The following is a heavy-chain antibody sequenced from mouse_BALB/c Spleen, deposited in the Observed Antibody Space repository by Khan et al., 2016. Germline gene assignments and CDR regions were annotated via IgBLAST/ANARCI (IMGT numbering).Heavy chain of an antibody. J-gene: IGHJ1*01. CDR1: GFDFSRYW. CDR3: ESTCGYVEL. CDR2: INPDSSTL. V-gene: IGHV4-1*02. Sequence: EVKLLESGGGLVQPGGSLKLPCAASGFDFSRYWMSWARQAPGKGLEWLGEINPDSSTLNYTPSLTDQFLISRDTAKHTLYLQMSNVSSEDTALYYRESTCGYVELWGAGTRVSVSA.